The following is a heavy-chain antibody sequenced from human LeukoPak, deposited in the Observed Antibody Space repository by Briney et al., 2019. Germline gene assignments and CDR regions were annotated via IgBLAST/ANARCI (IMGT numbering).Heavy chain of an antibody. D-gene: IGHD3-10*01. V-gene: IGHV1-18*01. Sequence: ASVKVSCKASGYTFTSYGISWVRQAPGQGLEWMGWISAYNGNTNCAQKLQGRVTMTTDTSASTAYMELRSLRSDDTAVYYCASEGMVRGVIISVAYWGQGTLVTVSS. CDR3: ASEGMVRGVIISVAY. J-gene: IGHJ4*02. CDR2: ISAYNGNT. CDR1: GYTFTSYG.